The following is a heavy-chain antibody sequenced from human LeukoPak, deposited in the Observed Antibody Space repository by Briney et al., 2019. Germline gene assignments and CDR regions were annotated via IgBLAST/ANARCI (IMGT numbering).Heavy chain of an antibody. J-gene: IGHJ6*03. Sequence: SETLSLTCTVSGGSISSYYWSWIRQPPGKGLEWIGYIYYSGSTNYNPSLKSRVTISVDTSKNQFSLKLSSVTAADTAVYYCARGTGSGSYYNVLYYYYYYMDVWGKGTTVTVSS. CDR3: ARGTGSGSYYNVLYYYYYYMDV. CDR1: GGSISSYY. D-gene: IGHD3-10*01. CDR2: IYYSGST. V-gene: IGHV4-59*01.